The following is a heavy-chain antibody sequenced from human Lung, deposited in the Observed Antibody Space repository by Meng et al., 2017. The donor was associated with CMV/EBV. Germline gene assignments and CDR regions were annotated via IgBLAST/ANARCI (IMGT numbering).Heavy chain of an antibody. D-gene: IGHD4-17*01. Sequence: SGFTFSNYGMHWVRRAPGKGLEWPAVISNDGGNKHYADSVKGRFTISRDNSKNTLNLQMNSLRPEDTSVYYCAKDLKAYGDYYFDYWGQGILVTVSS. CDR1: GFTFSNYG. J-gene: IGHJ4*02. CDR3: AKDLKAYGDYYFDY. CDR2: ISNDGGNK. V-gene: IGHV3-30*18.